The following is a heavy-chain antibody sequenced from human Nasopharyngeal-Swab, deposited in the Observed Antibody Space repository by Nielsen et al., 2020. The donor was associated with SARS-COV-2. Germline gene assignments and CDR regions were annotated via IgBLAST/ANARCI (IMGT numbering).Heavy chain of an antibody. Sequence: SGPTLVKPTQTLTLTCTFSGFSLSTSGMCVSWIRQPPGKALEWLARIDWDDDKYYSTSLKTRLTISKDTSKNQVVLTMTNMDPVDTATYYCARSSYDILTGYYRFPFDYWGQGTLVTVFS. J-gene: IGHJ4*02. D-gene: IGHD3-9*01. CDR2: IDWDDDK. CDR3: ARSSYDILTGYYRFPFDY. V-gene: IGHV2-70*11. CDR1: GFSLSTSGMC.